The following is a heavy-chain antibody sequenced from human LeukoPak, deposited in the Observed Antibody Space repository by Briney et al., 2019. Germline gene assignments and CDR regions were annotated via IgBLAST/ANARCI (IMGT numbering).Heavy chain of an antibody. J-gene: IGHJ6*02. D-gene: IGHD5-12*01. CDR3: ARDEHRYTYYYYGMDV. CDR1: GYTFTSYG. V-gene: IGHV1-18*01. Sequence: ASVKVSCKASGYTFTSYGISWVRQAPGQGLEWMGWISAYNGNTNYAQKLQGRVTMTTDTSTSTAYMELRSLRSDDAAVYYCARDEHRYTYYYYGMDVWGQGTTVTVSS. CDR2: ISAYNGNT.